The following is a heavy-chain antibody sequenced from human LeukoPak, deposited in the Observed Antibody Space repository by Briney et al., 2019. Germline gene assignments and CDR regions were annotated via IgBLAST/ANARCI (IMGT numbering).Heavy chain of an antibody. CDR2: ISGSGGST. D-gene: IGHD1-26*01. CDR3: AKDVGKWESLHFFDY. J-gene: IGHJ4*02. V-gene: IGHV3-23*01. Sequence: PGGSLRLSCAASGFTFSRYAMSWVRQAPGKGLEWVSAISGSGGSTYYADSVRGRFTISRDDSRNTLYLQMNSLRGDDTAVYYCAKDVGKWESLHFFDYWGQGTLVTVSS. CDR1: GFTFSRYA.